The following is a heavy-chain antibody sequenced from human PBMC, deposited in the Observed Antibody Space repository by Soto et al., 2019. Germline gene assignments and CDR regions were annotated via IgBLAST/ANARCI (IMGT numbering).Heavy chain of an antibody. CDR2: IYHSGST. CDR1: GGSISSGGSS. J-gene: IGHJ4*02. V-gene: IGHV4-30-2*01. D-gene: IGHD6-19*01. Sequence: QLQLQESGSGLVKPSQTLSLTCAVSGGSISSGGSSWSWIRQPPGKGLEWIGYIYHSGSTYYNPSLESLVTISVDRSKNQFSLKLSSVTAADTAVYYCARAGDSSGPVALGYWGQGTLVTVSS. CDR3: ARAGDSSGPVALGY.